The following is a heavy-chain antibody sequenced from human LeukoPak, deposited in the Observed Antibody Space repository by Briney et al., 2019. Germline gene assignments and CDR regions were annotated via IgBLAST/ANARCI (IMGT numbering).Heavy chain of an antibody. Sequence: SETLSLTCTVSGGSINSFYWSWIRQPPGKGLEWIGYIYYSGSTNYNPSLKSRVTISVHTSKNQFSLKLSSVTAADTAVYYCARVQIGYSYGLFDYWGQGTLVTVSS. CDR1: GGSINSFY. D-gene: IGHD5-18*01. J-gene: IGHJ4*02. V-gene: IGHV4-59*01. CDR3: ARVQIGYSYGLFDY. CDR2: IYYSGST.